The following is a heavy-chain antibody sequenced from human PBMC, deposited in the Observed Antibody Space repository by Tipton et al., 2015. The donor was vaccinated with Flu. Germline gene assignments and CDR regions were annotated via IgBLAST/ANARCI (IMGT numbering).Heavy chain of an antibody. D-gene: IGHD1-26*01. CDR2: IYSTGMT. V-gene: IGHV4-61*02. J-gene: IGHJ6*02. Sequence: TLSLTCSVSGGSVSSGSYYWSWIRQPAGKALEWIGRIYSTGMTRYNPSLRSQVTISLDTSKNQFSLRLNSVTAADTAVYFCARDGIAWDYYGMDVWGQGTTVTVSS. CDR3: ARDGIAWDYYGMDV. CDR1: GGSVSSGSYY.